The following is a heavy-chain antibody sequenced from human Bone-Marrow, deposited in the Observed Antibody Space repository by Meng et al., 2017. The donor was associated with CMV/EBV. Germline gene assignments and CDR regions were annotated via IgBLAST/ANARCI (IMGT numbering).Heavy chain of an antibody. CDR2: IKSKTDGGTT. CDR1: GFTFSNAW. J-gene: IGHJ4*02. CDR3: TTDFLDCSSTSCMDY. D-gene: IGHD2-2*01. V-gene: IGHV3-15*01. Sequence: GESLKISCAASGFTFSNAWMSWVRQAPGKGLEWVGRIKSKTDGGTTDYAAPVKGRFTISRDDSKNTLYQQMNSLKTEDTAVYYCTTDFLDCSSTSCMDYCGQGTLVAVSS.